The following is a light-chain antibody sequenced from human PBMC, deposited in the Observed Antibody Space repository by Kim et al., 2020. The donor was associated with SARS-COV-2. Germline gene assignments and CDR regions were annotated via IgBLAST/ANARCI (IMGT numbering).Light chain of an antibody. CDR2: AAS. V-gene: IGKV1-16*01. CDR1: QGIDNY. Sequence: EIQMTQFPSSLSASVGGTVTITCRASQGIDNYVAWFQQRAGKAPKPLIYAASRLQSGVPSRFSGRRSGTDFTLTISSLQPEDFATYYCHQYKSPPFTFGPGTRVDFK. J-gene: IGKJ3*01. CDR3: HQYKSPPFT.